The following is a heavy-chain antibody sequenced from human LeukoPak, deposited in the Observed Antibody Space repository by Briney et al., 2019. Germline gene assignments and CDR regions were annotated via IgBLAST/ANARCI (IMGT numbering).Heavy chain of an antibody. CDR2: ISGSGDGT. J-gene: IGHJ4*02. D-gene: IGHD4-17*01. Sequence: GGSLRLSCATSEFTFNNYAMSWVRQAPGKGLGWVSAISGSGDGTYYADSVKGRFTISRDNSKNTLYLQTNSLRAEDTAVYYCAKGLSGDYIFDYWGQGALVTVSS. CDR1: EFTFNNYA. CDR3: AKGLSGDYIFDY. V-gene: IGHV3-23*01.